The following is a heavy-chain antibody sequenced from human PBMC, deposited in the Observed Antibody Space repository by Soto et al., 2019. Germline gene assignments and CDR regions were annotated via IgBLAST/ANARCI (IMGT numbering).Heavy chain of an antibody. D-gene: IGHD3-22*01. Sequence: ASVKVSCKASGYTFTSYAMHWVRQAPGQRLEWMGWINAGIGDTQYSQKFQGRVTITRDTSASTAYMELSSLRSEDTAVYYCASDFSMVVVAPVNWGQGTLVTVSS. CDR3: ASDFSMVVVAPVN. CDR1: GYTFTSYA. CDR2: INAGIGDT. V-gene: IGHV1-3*01. J-gene: IGHJ4*02.